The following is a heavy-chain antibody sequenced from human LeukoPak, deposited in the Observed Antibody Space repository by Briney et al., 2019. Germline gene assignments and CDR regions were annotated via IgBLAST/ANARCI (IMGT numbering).Heavy chain of an antibody. J-gene: IGHJ6*03. CDR1: GYTFTGYY. Sequence: GSVKVSCKASGYTFTGYYMHWVRQAPGQGLEWMGWINPNSGGTNYAQKFQGRVTMTRDTSISTAYMELSRLRSDDTAVYYCARAEAYYDILTGYYYYMDVWGKGTTVTVSS. V-gene: IGHV1-2*02. D-gene: IGHD3-9*01. CDR2: INPNSGGT. CDR3: ARAEAYYDILTGYYYYMDV.